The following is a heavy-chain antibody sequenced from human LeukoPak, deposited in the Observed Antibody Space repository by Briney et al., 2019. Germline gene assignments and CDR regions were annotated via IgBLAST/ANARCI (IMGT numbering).Heavy chain of an antibody. V-gene: IGHV4-59*01. CDR1: GGSICSYY. CDR2: IYYSGST. Sequence: SETLSLTCTVSGGSICSYYWSWIRQPPGKGLEWIGYIYYSGSTNYNPSLKSRVTISVDTSKNQFSLKLSSVTAADTAVYYCARVLGIAAEEYYFDYWGQGTLVTVSS. CDR3: ARVLGIAAEEYYFDY. D-gene: IGHD6-13*01. J-gene: IGHJ4*02.